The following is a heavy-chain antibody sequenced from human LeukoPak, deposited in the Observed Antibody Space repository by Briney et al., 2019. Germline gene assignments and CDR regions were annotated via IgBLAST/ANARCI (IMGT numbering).Heavy chain of an antibody. D-gene: IGHD3-16*02. J-gene: IGHJ4*02. Sequence: SETLSLTCTVSGGSISSRPYYWGWIRQPPGKGLEWLGSFSYSGSTYYKPSLKSRVTISVDTSKNQFSLKLSSVTAADTAVYYCARGSFSPSLVDYWGQGTLVTVSS. V-gene: IGHV4-39*01. CDR2: FSYSGST. CDR1: GGSISSRPYY. CDR3: ARGSFSPSLVDY.